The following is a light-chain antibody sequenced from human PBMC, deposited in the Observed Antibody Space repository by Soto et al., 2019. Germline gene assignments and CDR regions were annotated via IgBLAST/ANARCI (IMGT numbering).Light chain of an antibody. CDR2: GAS. CDR3: QRYGPSLT. Sequence: DIVLTQSPGTLSLSPGERAVLSCRASQTVSTSYLAWYQQKPGQAPRLLIYGASSRATGIPDRFSGSGSGTDFKLTISRLEPEDSAVYYCQRYGPSLTFGGGTKVEIK. CDR1: QTVSTSY. V-gene: IGKV3-20*01. J-gene: IGKJ4*01.